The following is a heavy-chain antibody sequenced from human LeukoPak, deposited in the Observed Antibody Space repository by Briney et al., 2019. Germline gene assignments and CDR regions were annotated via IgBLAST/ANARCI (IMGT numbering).Heavy chain of an antibody. CDR3: ARNPQMATIRPYYFDY. J-gene: IGHJ4*02. CDR1: GFTFSSYS. V-gene: IGHV3-48*01. CDR2: ISSSSSTI. D-gene: IGHD5-24*01. Sequence: GGSLRLSCAASGFTFSSYSMNWVRQAPGKGLEWVSYISSSSSTIYYADSVKGRFTISRDNAKNSLYLQMNSLRAEDTAVYYCARNPQMATIRPYYFDYWGQGTLVTVSS.